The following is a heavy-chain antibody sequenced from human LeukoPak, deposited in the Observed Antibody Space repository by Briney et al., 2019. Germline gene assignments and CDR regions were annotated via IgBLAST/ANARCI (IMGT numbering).Heavy chain of an antibody. V-gene: IGHV4-39*02. CDR3: AGDDYDLTY. Sequence: SETLSLTCSVSGGSVSSSSYYWGWIRQPPGKGLEWIGSIYYGRSTYYNPSLKSRVTISLDKSKNQFSLKLTSATAADTAVYFCAGDDYDLTYWGQGTLVTVSS. D-gene: IGHD4-17*01. CDR2: IYYGRST. CDR1: GGSVSSSSYY. J-gene: IGHJ4*02.